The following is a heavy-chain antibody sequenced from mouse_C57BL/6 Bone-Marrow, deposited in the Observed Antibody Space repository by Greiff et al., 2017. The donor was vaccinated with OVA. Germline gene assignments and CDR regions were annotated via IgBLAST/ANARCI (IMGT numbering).Heavy chain of an antibody. J-gene: IGHJ2*01. Sequence: VQLQQSGAELVRPGASVKLSCTASGFNIKDDYMHWVKQRPEQGLEWIGWIDPENGDTEYASKFQGKATITADTSSNTAYLPLSSLTSEDTAVYYCTTTFDGNYVGYWGQGTTLTVSS. CDR3: TTTFDGNYVGY. V-gene: IGHV14-4*01. CDR2: IDPENGDT. CDR1: GFNIKDDY. D-gene: IGHD2-3*01.